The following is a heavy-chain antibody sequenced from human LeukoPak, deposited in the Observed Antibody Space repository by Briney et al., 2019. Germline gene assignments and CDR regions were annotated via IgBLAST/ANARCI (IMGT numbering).Heavy chain of an antibody. V-gene: IGHV3-23*01. CDR3: AKGSGSSCYSPCDY. D-gene: IGHD2-15*01. Sequence: GGSLRLSCAASGFTFSSYAMSWVRQAPGKGLEWVSAISGSGGSTYYADSVKGRFTISRDNSKNTLYLQMNSLRAEDTAVYYCAKGSGSSCYSPCDYWGQGILVTVSS. CDR1: GFTFSSYA. CDR2: ISGSGGST. J-gene: IGHJ4*02.